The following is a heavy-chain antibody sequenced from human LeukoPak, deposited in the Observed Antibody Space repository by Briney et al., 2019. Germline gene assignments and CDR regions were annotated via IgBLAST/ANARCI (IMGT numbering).Heavy chain of an antibody. D-gene: IGHD2-15*01. J-gene: IGHJ4*02. CDR1: GFTFSSYA. CDR3: ARVTAGMVASYFDY. Sequence: GGSLRLSCAASGFTFSSYAMHWVRQAPGKGLEYVSAISSNGGNTYYANSVKGRFTISRDNSKNTLQMGSLRAEDMAVYYCARVTAGMVASYFDYWGQGTLVTVSS. V-gene: IGHV3-64*01. CDR2: ISSNGGNT.